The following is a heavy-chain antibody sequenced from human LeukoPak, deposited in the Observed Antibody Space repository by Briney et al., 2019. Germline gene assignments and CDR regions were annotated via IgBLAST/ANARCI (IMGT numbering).Heavy chain of an antibody. CDR1: GFTFSNHA. CDR3: ATSGYSGYDRPT. J-gene: IGHJ5*02. Sequence: PGGSLRLSCVASGFTFSNHAMAWARRGSGKGLEWVSVIGLGGENYYADSVKGRFTITRDNSRNTVDLEMNSLRVEDTAVYYCATSGYSGYDRPTWGQGTQVTVSS. CDR2: IGLGGEN. V-gene: IGHV3-23*01. D-gene: IGHD5-12*01.